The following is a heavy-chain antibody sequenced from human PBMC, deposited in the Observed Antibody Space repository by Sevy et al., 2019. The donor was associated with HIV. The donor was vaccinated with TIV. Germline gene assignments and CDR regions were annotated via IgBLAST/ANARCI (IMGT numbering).Heavy chain of an antibody. D-gene: IGHD3-3*01. CDR2: INHSGST. Sequence: SETLSLTCAVYGGSFSGYYWNWIRQPPVKGLEWIGEINHSGSTDYNPSLKSRVTISVDTSKNQFSLKLISVTAADTAVYFCARGVFGVVISWFDPWGQGTLVTVSS. J-gene: IGHJ5*02. CDR3: ARGVFGVVISWFDP. V-gene: IGHV4-34*01. CDR1: GGSFSGYY.